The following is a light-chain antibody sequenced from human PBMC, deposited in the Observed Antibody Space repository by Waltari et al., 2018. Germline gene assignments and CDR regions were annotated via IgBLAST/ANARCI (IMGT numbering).Light chain of an antibody. CDR1: QSVLYSSNNKNY. Sequence: DIVMTQSPDSLAVSLGGRAPINCKSSQSVLYSSNNKNYLTWYQQKPGQPPKLLIYWGSTRESGVPDRFSGSGSGTDFTLTISSLQAEDVAVYYCQQYYSTPRTFGQGTKVEIK. CDR2: WGS. J-gene: IGKJ1*01. CDR3: QQYYSTPRT. V-gene: IGKV4-1*01.